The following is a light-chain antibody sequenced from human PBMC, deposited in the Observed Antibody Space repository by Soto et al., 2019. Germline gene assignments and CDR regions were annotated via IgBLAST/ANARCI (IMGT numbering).Light chain of an antibody. J-gene: IGLJ2*01. V-gene: IGLV2-14*01. CDR3: SSYRSSSTLE. Sequence: QSVLTQPASVSGSPGQSITISCTGTSSDVGGYNYVSWYQQHPGKAPKLMIYDVTYRPSGVSNRFSGSKSGNTASLTISGLQAEDEADYYCSSYRSSSTLEFGGGTKLTVL. CDR2: DVT. CDR1: SSDVGGYNY.